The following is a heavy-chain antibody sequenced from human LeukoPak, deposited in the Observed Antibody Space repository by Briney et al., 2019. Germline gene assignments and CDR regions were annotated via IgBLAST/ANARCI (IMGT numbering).Heavy chain of an antibody. CDR3: ARGPYSSSAWGNYYYYGMDV. D-gene: IGHD6-13*01. V-gene: IGHV1-69*01. Sequence: GASVKVSCKASGDTFSSYAISWVRQAPGQGLEWMGGIIPIFGTANYAQKFQGRVTITADESTSTAYMERSSLRSEDTAVYYCARGPYSSSAWGNYYYYGMDVWGQGTTVTVSS. CDR1: GDTFSSYA. CDR2: IIPIFGTA. J-gene: IGHJ6*02.